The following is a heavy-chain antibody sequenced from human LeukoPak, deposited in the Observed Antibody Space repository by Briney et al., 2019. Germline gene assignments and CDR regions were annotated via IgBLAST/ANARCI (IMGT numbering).Heavy chain of an antibody. CDR2: IKTKAESYET. D-gene: IGHD3-16*01. CDR3: SRRPLPGSLNV. V-gene: IGHV3-73*01. Sequence: GGSLRLSCAASGFTLNGFDVHWVRQASGKGLEWVGRIKTKAESYETAYGASVKGRFTLSRDDSKNTAYLQMNSLKTEDTAVYYCSRRPLPGSLNVWGQGTTVTVSS. J-gene: IGHJ6*02. CDR1: GFTLNGFD.